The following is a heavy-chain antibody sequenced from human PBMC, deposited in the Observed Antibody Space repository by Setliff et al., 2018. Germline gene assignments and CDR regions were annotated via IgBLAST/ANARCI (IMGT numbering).Heavy chain of an antibody. D-gene: IGHD3-3*01. J-gene: IGHJ4*02. V-gene: IGHV1-3*04. CDR1: GYTFTSYA. CDR2: INTGNDNT. CDR3: ARRGLGYDFWSGYYTMYYFDY. Sequence: WASVKVSCKASGYTFTSYAVNWVRQAPGQRLEWMGWINTGNDNTKYSQKFQGRVTITRNTSISTAYMELSSLRSEGTAVYYCARRGLGYDFWSGYYTMYYFDYWGQGTLVTVSS.